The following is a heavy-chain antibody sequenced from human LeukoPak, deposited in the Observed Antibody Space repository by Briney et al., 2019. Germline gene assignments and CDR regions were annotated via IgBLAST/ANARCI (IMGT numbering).Heavy chain of an antibody. CDR2: ITGNGAGT. V-gene: IGHV3-23*01. CDR1: GFTFRIYA. D-gene: IGHD3-22*01. Sequence: RGSLRLSCAASGFTFRIYAMSWVRQAPGRGLEWVSSITGNGAGTFYTDSVKGRFTISRDNSKNTLFLQMNSLRAEDTAIYYCAKDRPNFYDSSGHYYRRDGDYWGQGTLVTVSS. CDR3: AKDRPNFYDSSGHYYRRDGDY. J-gene: IGHJ4*02.